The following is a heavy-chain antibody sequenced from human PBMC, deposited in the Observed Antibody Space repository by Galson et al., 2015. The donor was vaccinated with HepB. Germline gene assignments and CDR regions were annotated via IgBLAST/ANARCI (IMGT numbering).Heavy chain of an antibody. CDR3: ARSLPGMRYYGMDV. J-gene: IGHJ6*02. D-gene: IGHD3-10*01. V-gene: IGHV3-33*08. Sequence: SLRLSCAASGFTFSSYGMHWVRQAPGKGLEWVAFIWYDESNKYYADSVKGRFTISRDSSKSTLYLQMNSLRAEDTAVYYCARSLPGMRYYGMDVWGQGTTVTVS. CDR1: GFTFSSYG. CDR2: IWYDESNK.